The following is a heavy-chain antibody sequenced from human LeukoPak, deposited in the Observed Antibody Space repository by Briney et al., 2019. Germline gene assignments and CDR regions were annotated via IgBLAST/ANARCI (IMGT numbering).Heavy chain of an antibody. Sequence: GGSLRLSCAASGFTFDDYAMHWVRQAPGKGLEWVAFMSYDGSDKYYADSVKGRFTISRDNSKSTLYLQMNSLRAEDTAVYYCAKDEPGTYSPSDYWGQGTLVTVSS. J-gene: IGHJ4*02. CDR3: AKDEPGTYSPSDY. CDR1: GFTFDDYA. V-gene: IGHV3-30*18. CDR2: MSYDGSDK. D-gene: IGHD3-10*01.